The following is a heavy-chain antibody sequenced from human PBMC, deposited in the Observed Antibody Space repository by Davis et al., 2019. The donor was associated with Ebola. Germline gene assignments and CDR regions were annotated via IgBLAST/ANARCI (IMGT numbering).Heavy chain of an antibody. CDR3: ARGDFYYGVDV. J-gene: IGHJ6*02. CDR2: MYSGGTK. Sequence: GESLKISCAASGFSVSTKYMNWVRQAPGKGLQWVSIMYSGGTKYYADSVKGRFTISRDSSKNTVYLQMNNRRAEDTAVYYCARGDFYYGVDVWGQGTTVTVSS. CDR1: GFSVSTKY. V-gene: IGHV3-53*01.